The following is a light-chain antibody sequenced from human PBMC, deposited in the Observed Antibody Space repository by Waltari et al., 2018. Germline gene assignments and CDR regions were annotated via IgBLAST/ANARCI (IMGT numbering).Light chain of an antibody. CDR2: KAS. V-gene: IGKV1-5*03. CDR1: HSIPRW. CDR3: QHYDSYSAT. J-gene: IGKJ4*02. Sequence: DIQMTQSPSTLSASVGDRVTIACRASHSIPRWLAWYQQKPGKAPKLLIYKASILESGVPSRFSGGGSGTEFTLTISSLQPDDFATYYCQHYDSYSATFGGGTKVEIK.